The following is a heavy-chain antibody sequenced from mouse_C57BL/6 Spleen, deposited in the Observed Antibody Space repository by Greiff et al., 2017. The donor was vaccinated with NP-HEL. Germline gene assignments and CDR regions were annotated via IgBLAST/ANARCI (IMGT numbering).Heavy chain of an antibody. J-gene: IGHJ2*01. D-gene: IGHD2-4*01. Sequence: QVQLQQSGPELVKPGASVKISCKASGYAFSSSWMNWVKQRPGKGLEWIGRIYPGDGDTNYNGKFKGKATLTADKSSSTAYMQLSSLTSEDSAVYFCARGAIYYYYLYYFDYWGQGTTLTVSS. CDR3: ARGAIYYYYLYYFDY. V-gene: IGHV1-82*01. CDR2: IYPGDGDT. CDR1: GYAFSSSW.